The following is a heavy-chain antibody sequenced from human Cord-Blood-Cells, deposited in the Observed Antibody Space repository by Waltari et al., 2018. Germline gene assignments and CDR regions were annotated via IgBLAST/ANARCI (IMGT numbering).Heavy chain of an antibody. Sequence: QVQLVQSGAEVKKPGSSVKVSCKASGGTFSSYAISWVRQAPGQGLEWMGGIIPIVGTANYAQKFQGRVTITADESTSTSYRELSSLRSEDTAVYYCASPRRGGYNWFDPWGQGTLVTVSS. CDR2: IIPIVGTA. CDR1: GGTFSSYA. J-gene: IGHJ5*02. D-gene: IGHD3-10*01. V-gene: IGHV1-69*01. CDR3: ASPRRGGYNWFDP.